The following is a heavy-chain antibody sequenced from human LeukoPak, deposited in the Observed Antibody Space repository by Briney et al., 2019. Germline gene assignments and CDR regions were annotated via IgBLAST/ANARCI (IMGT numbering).Heavy chain of an antibody. CDR2: IYYSGST. J-gene: IGHJ4*02. D-gene: IGHD6-19*01. V-gene: IGHV4-61*01. Sequence: PSETLSLTCTVSGGSVSSGSYYWSWIRQPPGKGLEWIGYIYYSGSTNYNPSLKSRVTISVDTSKNQFSLKLSSVTAADTAVHYCARVIYSSGFDYWGQGTLVTVSS. CDR3: ARVIYSSGFDY. CDR1: GGSVSSGSYY.